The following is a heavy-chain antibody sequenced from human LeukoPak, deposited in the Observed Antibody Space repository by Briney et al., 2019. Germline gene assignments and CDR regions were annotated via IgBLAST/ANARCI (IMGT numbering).Heavy chain of an antibody. CDR3: ARAVQYSSSSTLDY. Sequence: PSETLSLTCTVSGGSISSSSYYWGWIRQPPGKGLEWIGSIYYSGSTYYNPSLKSRVTISVDASKNQFSLKLSSVTAADTAVYYCARAVQYSSSSTLDYWGQGTLVTVSS. CDR2: IYYSGST. D-gene: IGHD6-13*01. J-gene: IGHJ4*02. V-gene: IGHV4-39*07. CDR1: GGSISSSSYY.